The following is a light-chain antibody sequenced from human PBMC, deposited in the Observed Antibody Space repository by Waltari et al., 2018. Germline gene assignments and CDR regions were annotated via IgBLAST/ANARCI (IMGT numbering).Light chain of an antibody. Sequence: QSALTQPAAVSGSPGQSGTISCTGASSDIGRYDIVSWYQQHPGNAPKLVISDVSKRASGVSDRFSGSKSGDTASLTISGLQFEDEADYYCCSYAGNYVWVFGGGTRLTVL. CDR3: CSYAGNYVWV. CDR1: SSDIGRYDI. CDR2: DVS. V-gene: IGLV2-23*02. J-gene: IGLJ3*02.